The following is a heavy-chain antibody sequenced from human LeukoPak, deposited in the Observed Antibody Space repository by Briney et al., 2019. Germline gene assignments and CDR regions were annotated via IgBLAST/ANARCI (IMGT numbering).Heavy chain of an antibody. CDR2: IYTSGST. Sequence: SETLSLTRTVSGGSISSYYWSWIRQPAGKGLEWIGRIYTSGSTNYNPSLKSRVTMSVDTSKNQFSLKLSSVTAADTAVYYCARDLGLQSSSWPPFNYYYMDVWGKGTTVTVSS. V-gene: IGHV4-4*07. CDR3: ARDLGLQSSSWPPFNYYYMDV. CDR1: GGSISSYY. D-gene: IGHD6-13*01. J-gene: IGHJ6*03.